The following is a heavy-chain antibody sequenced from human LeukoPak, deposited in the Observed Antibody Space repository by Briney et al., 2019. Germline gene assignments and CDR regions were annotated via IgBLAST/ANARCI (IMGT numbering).Heavy chain of an antibody. CDR1: GFTVSSNY. CDR3: ARDRDLGVTASS. CDR2: IKSDNTT. D-gene: IGHD2-21*02. Sequence: GGSLRLSCAASGFTVSSNYMSWVRQAPGKGLEWVSLIKSDNTTYCADSVKGRFSISRDNSKNTLFLQMNSLRAEDTAVYYCARDRDLGVTASSWGQGTLVTVSS. J-gene: IGHJ5*02. V-gene: IGHV3-53*01.